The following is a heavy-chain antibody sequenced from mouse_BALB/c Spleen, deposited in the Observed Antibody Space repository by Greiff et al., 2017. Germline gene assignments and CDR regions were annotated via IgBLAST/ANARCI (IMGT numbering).Heavy chain of an antibody. Sequence: VQVVESGPGLVAPSQSLSITCTVSGFSLTSYGVHWVRQPPGKGLEWLGVIWAGGSTNYDSALMSRLSISKDNSKSQVFLKMNSLQTDDTAMYYCARDGNYGPYYAMDYWGQGTSVTVSS. J-gene: IGHJ4*01. CDR3: ARDGNYGPYYAMDY. CDR1: GFSLTSYG. D-gene: IGHD2-1*01. CDR2: IWAGGST. V-gene: IGHV2-9*02.